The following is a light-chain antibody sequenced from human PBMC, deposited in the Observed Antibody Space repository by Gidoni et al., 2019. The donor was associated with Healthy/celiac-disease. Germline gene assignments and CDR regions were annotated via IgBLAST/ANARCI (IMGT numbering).Light chain of an antibody. Sequence: EIVMTQSPATLSVSPGERATLSCRASQSVSSNLAWYQQKPGQAPRLLIYGASTRANGIPARFSGSGSGKEFNRNNSSLQAEDFGVYYCQQYNKWARERLTFGGGTKVEIK. CDR2: GAS. J-gene: IGKJ4*01. CDR3: QQYNKWARERLT. CDR1: QSVSSN. V-gene: IGKV3-15*01.